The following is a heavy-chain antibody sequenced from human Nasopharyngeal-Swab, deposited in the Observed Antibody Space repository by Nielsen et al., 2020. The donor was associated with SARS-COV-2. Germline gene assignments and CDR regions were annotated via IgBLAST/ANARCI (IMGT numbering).Heavy chain of an antibody. Sequence: GESLKISCAASGFTFSNAWMSWVRQAPGKGLEWVGRIKRKSDGGTTDYAAPVKGRFTISRDDSKNTLYLQMNSLRAEDTAVYYCARGAPLTKYQLLSSYWYFDLWGRGTLVTVSS. CDR1: GFTFSNAW. CDR2: IKRKSDGGTT. J-gene: IGHJ2*01. CDR3: ARGAPLTKYQLLSSYWYFDL. D-gene: IGHD2-2*01. V-gene: IGHV3-15*01.